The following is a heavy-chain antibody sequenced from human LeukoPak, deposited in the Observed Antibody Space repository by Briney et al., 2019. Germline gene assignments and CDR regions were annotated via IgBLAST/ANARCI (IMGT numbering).Heavy chain of an antibody. CDR3: ARGGTGTTLPFDY. Sequence: SETLSLTCTVSGGSISSYYWSWIRHPPGKGLEWIGYIYYSGSTNYNPSLKSRVTISVDTSKNQFSLKLSSVTAADTAVYYCARGGTGTTLPFDYWGQGTLVTVSS. J-gene: IGHJ4*02. CDR2: IYYSGST. D-gene: IGHD1-1*01. CDR1: GGSISSYY. V-gene: IGHV4-59*01.